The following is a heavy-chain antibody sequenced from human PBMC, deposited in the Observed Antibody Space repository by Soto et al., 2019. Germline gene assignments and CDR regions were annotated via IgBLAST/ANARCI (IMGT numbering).Heavy chain of an antibody. CDR2: IYHSGST. D-gene: IGHD4-17*01. CDR1: SGSISSSNW. J-gene: IGHJ6*03. Sequence: SETLSLPFAVSSGSISSSNWWSWVRQPPGKGLEWIGEIYHSGSTNYNPSLKSRVTISVAKSKNQFSLKLSSVTAADTAVYYCARRDYSPHYYYMDVWGKGTTVTVSS. CDR3: ARRDYSPHYYYMDV. V-gene: IGHV4-4*02.